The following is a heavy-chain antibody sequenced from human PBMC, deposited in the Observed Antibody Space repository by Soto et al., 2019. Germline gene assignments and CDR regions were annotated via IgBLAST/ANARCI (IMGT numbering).Heavy chain of an antibody. V-gene: IGHV4-31*03. Sequence: PSETLSLTCTVSGGSISSGCYYWSWIRQHPGKGLEWIGYIYYSGSTYYNPSLKSRVTISVDTSKNQFSLKLSSVTAADTAVYYCARGSVVAATLFDYWGQGTLVTVSS. J-gene: IGHJ4*02. CDR3: ARGSVVAATLFDY. D-gene: IGHD2-15*01. CDR2: IYYSGST. CDR1: GGSISSGCYY.